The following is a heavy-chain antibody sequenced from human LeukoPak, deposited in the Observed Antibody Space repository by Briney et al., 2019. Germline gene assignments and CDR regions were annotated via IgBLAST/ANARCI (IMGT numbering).Heavy chain of an antibody. CDR1: GGSISSYY. Sequence: PSETLSLTCTVSGGSISSYYWSWIRQPAGKGLEWIGRIYTSGSTNYNPSLKSRVTMSVDTSKNQFSLKLSSVTAADTVVYYCARVDYDFWSGPRWFDPWGQGTLVTVSS. CDR2: IYTSGST. V-gene: IGHV4-4*07. J-gene: IGHJ5*02. CDR3: ARVDYDFWSGPRWFDP. D-gene: IGHD3-3*01.